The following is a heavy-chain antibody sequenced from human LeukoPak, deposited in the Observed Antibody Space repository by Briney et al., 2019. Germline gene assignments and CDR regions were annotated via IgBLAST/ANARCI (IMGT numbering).Heavy chain of an antibody. CDR1: GFTFSSYS. CDR3: AREDSNGFDY. CDR2: ISSSSSYI. Sequence: GGSLRLSCAASGFTFSSYSMNWVRQAPGKGLEWVSSISSSSSYIYYGDSVKGRFTISRDNAKNSLYLQMNTLRAEDTAVYYCAREDSNGFDYWGQGTLVTVSS. D-gene: IGHD6-19*01. V-gene: IGHV3-21*01. J-gene: IGHJ4*02.